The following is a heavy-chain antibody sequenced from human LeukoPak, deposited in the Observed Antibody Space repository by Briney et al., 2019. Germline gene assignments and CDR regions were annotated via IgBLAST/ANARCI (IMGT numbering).Heavy chain of an antibody. V-gene: IGHV1-2*06. D-gene: IGHD1-26*01. CDR3: ARDRNLYSGSFAS. CDR1: GYTFSDDY. J-gene: IGHJ4*02. CDR2: INPNSGVT. Sequence: GASVKVSCKASGYTFSDDYMHWVRQAPGQGLEWMGRINPNSGVTKYAQKFQGRVTMTRDTSITTAYMELNGLTSDDTAVYYCARDRNLYSGSFASWGQGTLVTVSS.